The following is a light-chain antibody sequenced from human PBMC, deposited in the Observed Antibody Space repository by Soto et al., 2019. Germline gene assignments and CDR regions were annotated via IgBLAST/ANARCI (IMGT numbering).Light chain of an antibody. CDR3: QSYDSSLSGSVV. CDR2: GNS. Sequence: QLVLTQPPSVSGAPGQRVTISCTGSSSNIGAGYDVHWYQQLPGTAPKLLIYGNSNRTSGVPDRFSGSKSGTSASLAITGLQAEDEADYYCQSYDSSLSGSVVFGGGTKVTVL. V-gene: IGLV1-40*01. J-gene: IGLJ2*01. CDR1: SSNIGAGYD.